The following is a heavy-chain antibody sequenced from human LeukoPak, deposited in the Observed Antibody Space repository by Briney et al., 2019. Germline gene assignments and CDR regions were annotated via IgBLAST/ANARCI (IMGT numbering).Heavy chain of an antibody. CDR3: AREALLGGGGNYFDY. V-gene: IGHV4-59*01. CDR1: GGSISSYY. Sequence: PSETLSLTCTVSGGSISSYYWSWIRQPPGKGLEWIGYIYYSGSTNYNPSLKSRVTISVDTSKNQFSLKLSSVTAADTAVYYCAREALLGGGGNYFDYWGQGTLVTVSS. D-gene: IGHD2-15*01. CDR2: IYYSGST. J-gene: IGHJ4*02.